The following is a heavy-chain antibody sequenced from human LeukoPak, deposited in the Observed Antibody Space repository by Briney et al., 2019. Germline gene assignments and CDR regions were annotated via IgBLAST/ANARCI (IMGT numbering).Heavy chain of an antibody. CDR3: ARDSRITMVRGATDY. V-gene: IGHV1-2*06. J-gene: IGHJ4*02. D-gene: IGHD3-10*01. CDR1: GYTFTGYY. Sequence: ASVKVSCKASGYTFTGYYMHWVRQAPGHGLEWMGRINPNSGGTNYAQKFQGRVTMTRDTSISTAYMELSRLRSDDTAVYYCARDSRITMVRGATDYWGQGTLVTVSS. CDR2: INPNSGGT.